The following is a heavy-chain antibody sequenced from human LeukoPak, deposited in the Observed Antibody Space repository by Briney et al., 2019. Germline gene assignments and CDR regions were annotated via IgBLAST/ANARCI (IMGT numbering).Heavy chain of an antibody. D-gene: IGHD3-22*01. CDR2: MYTSGST. J-gene: IGHJ3*02. Sequence: SETLSLTCSVPGGSISSYYWSWIRQPAGKGLEWIGRMYTSGSTNYSPSLKSRVTMSLDTSKNQFSLQLSSVTAADTAVYYCASLSSGSAFDMWGQGTMVTVSS. V-gene: IGHV4-4*07. CDR3: ASLSSGSAFDM. CDR1: GGSISSYY.